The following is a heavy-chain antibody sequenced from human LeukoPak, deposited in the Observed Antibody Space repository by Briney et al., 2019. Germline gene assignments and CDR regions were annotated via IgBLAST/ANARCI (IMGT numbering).Heavy chain of an antibody. Sequence: GGSLRLSCVASRFTFSNYGMHWVRQAPGKGLEWVAFIRYDGSNKYYADSLKGRFTISRDNSKNTLYLQMSSLRAEDTAVYYCAKGPYSSSLGGGAFDIWGQGTMVTVSS. CDR2: IRYDGSNK. CDR1: RFTFSNYG. D-gene: IGHD6-6*01. CDR3: AKGPYSSSLGGGAFDI. V-gene: IGHV3-30*02. J-gene: IGHJ3*02.